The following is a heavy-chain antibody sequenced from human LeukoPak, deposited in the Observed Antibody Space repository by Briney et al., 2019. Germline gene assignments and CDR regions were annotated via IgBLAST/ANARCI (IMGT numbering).Heavy chain of an antibody. V-gene: IGHV4-4*09. CDR3: ARGYSGSYGGEVDAFDI. D-gene: IGHD1-26*01. CDR1: GGSISSYY. J-gene: IGHJ3*02. CDR2: IYTSGST. Sequence: PSETLSLTCTVSGGSISSYYWSWIRQPPGKGLEWIGYIYTSGSTNYNPSLKSRVTISVGTSKNQFSLKLSSVTAADTAVYYCARGYSGSYGGEVDAFDIWGQGTMVTVSS.